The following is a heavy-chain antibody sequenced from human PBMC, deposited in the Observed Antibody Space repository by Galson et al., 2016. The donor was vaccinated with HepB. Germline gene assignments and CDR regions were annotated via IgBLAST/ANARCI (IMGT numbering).Heavy chain of an antibody. Sequence: SLRLSCAASGFTFSRYTMHWVRQAPGKGLEWVAVISSDGSKEYYADSVKGRFTISRDNSRNTLYLQMNSLRAEDAAVYYCAKDNAAWLVDYGGQGSLVTVSS. V-gene: IGHV3-30-3*01. J-gene: IGHJ4*02. D-gene: IGHD6-19*01. CDR1: GFTFSRYT. CDR2: ISSDGSKE. CDR3: AKDNAAWLVDY.